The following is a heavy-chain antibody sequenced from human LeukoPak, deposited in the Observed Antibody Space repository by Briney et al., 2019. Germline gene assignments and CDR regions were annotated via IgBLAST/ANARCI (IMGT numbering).Heavy chain of an antibody. CDR1: GGSISSYY. J-gene: IGHJ4*02. CDR2: IYYSGST. CDR3: ARVREAAAGTGEFDY. D-gene: IGHD6-13*01. V-gene: IGHV4-59*01. Sequence: PSETLSLTCTVSGGSISSYYWSWIRQPPGKGLEWIGYIYYSGSTNYNPSLKSRVTISVDTSKNQFSLKLSSVTAADTAVYYCARVREAAAGTGEFDYWGQGTLVTVSS.